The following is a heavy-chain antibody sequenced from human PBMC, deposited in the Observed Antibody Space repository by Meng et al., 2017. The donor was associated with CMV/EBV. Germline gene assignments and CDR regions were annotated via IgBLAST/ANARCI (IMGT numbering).Heavy chain of an antibody. Sequence: GGAFSGYYWSWNRQPPGKGLEWIGEINHSGSTNYNPFLKSRVTISVDTSKNQFSLKLSSVTAADTAVYYCARRVGRVVPAAIHWFDPWGQGTLVTVSS. CDR3: ARRVGRVVPAAIHWFDP. CDR1: GGAFSGYY. CDR2: INHSGST. D-gene: IGHD2-2*01. J-gene: IGHJ5*02. V-gene: IGHV4-34*01.